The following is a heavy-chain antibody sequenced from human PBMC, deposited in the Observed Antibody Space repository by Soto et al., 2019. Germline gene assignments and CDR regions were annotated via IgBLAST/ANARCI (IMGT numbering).Heavy chain of an antibody. CDR3: ARGKYGDY. D-gene: IGHD2-2*01. V-gene: IGHV1-18*01. J-gene: IGHJ4*02. Sequence: QVHLVQAGAEVKKPGASVKVSCKGSGYAFTTYGITWVRQAPGQGLECMGWIIAHNGNTNFARKLQGRVTVTRDTSTSTAYMELRSLRSADTAVYYCARGKYGDYWGQGALVTVSS. CDR1: GYAFTTYG. CDR2: IIAHNGNT.